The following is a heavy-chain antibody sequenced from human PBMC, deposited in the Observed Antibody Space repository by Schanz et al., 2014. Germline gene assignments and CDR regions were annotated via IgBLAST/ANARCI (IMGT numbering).Heavy chain of an antibody. J-gene: IGHJ4*02. CDR3: VRDTDYHFDY. CDR2: ISYDGSNK. V-gene: IGHV3-30-3*01. CDR1: GFTFSNYA. Sequence: QVQLVESGGGVVQPGRSLRLSCAASGFTFSNYAMHWVRQAPGKGLEWVAFISYDGSNKYYADSVKGRFTISRDNSKNTLYLQMNSLRAEDTAVYYCVRDTDYHFDYWGQGTLVTVSS. D-gene: IGHD4-17*01.